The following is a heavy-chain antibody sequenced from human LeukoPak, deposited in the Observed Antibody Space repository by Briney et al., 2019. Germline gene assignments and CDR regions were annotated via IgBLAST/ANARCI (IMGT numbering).Heavy chain of an antibody. Sequence: SETLSLTCTVSGGSISSGGYSWSWIRQPPGKGLEWIGNIFHSGSTYYNPSLKSRVTISVDRSKNQFSLKLSSVTAVDTAVYYCARGPRAGDWDSGMDVWGQGTTVTVSS. CDR1: GGSISSGGYS. V-gene: IGHV4-30-2*01. D-gene: IGHD2-21*02. CDR2: IFHSGST. J-gene: IGHJ6*02. CDR3: ARGPRAGDWDSGMDV.